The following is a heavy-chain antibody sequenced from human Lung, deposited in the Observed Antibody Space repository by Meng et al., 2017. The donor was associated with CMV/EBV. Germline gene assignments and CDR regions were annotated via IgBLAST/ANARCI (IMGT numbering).Heavy chain of an antibody. J-gene: IGHJ4*02. CDR2: IWYDGSNK. CDR3: AKSRGDVGATTPFDYFDY. Sequence: GGSLRLSCAASGFTFSSYGMHWVRQAPGKGLEWVAVIWYDGSNKYYADSVKGRFTISRDNSKNTLYLQMNSLRAEDTAVYYCAKSRGDVGATTPFDYFDYWGQGTXVTVSS. V-gene: IGHV3-33*06. D-gene: IGHD1-26*01. CDR1: GFTFSSYG.